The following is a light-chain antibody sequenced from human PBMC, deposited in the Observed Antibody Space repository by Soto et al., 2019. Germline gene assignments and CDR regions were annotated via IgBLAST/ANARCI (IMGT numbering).Light chain of an antibody. CDR3: CSYAGSSAYV. CDR2: DVS. J-gene: IGLJ1*01. Sequence: QSDLNQPRSVSGSPGQSVTISCTGTSSDVGGYNHVSWYQQNPGEAPKVMIFDVSKRPSGVPDRFSGSKSGNTASLTISWLQAEGEADYYCCSYAGSSAYVFGAGTKVTVL. V-gene: IGLV2-11*01. CDR1: SSDVGGYNH.